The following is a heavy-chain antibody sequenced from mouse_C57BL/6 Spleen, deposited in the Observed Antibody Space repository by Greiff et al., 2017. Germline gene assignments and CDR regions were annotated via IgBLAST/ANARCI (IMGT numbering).Heavy chain of an antibody. CDR1: GYSITSGYY. CDR2: ISYDGSN. CDR3: ARGISITTVVAPYYAMDY. V-gene: IGHV3-6*01. Sequence: EVKLQESGPGLVKPSQSLSLTCSVTGYSITSGYYWNWIRQFPGNKLEWMGYISYDGSNNYNPSLKNRISITRDTSKNQFFLKLNSVTTEDTATYYCARGISITTVVAPYYAMDYWGQGTSVTVSS. D-gene: IGHD1-1*01. J-gene: IGHJ4*01.